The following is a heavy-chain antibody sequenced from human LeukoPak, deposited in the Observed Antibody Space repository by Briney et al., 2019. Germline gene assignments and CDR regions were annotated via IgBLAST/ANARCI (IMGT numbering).Heavy chain of an antibody. D-gene: IGHD3-3*01. CDR3: ASEVGYRSLGY. J-gene: IGHJ4*02. V-gene: IGHV3-43*01. CDR1: GFTFDDDT. CDR2: ITWKSHRT. Sequence: GESLRLSCAASGFTFDDDTMHWVRQTPGRGLEWVSFITWKSHRTHYADSVRGRFTVPRDNSKDSLYLQMNSLRTEDTGLYHCASEVGYRSLGYLGQGTLVTVSS.